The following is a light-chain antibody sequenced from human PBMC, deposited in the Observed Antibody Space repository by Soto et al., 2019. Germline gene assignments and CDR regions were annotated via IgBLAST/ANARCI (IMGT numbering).Light chain of an antibody. Sequence: EIVITHSPVTSSVSRPQSLTLSSRASQSVSSNLAWYQQKPGQAPSLLIYGAFTRATGIPARFSGTGSGTEFTLTISSLQSEDFALYYCQQYNDWPLTFGQGTKVDIK. CDR2: GAF. V-gene: IGKV3-15*01. CDR1: QSVSSN. CDR3: QQYNDWPLT. J-gene: IGKJ1*01.